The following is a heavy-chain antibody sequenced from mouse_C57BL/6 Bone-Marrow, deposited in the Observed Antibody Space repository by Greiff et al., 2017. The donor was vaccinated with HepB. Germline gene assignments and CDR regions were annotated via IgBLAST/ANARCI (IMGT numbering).Heavy chain of an antibody. CDR3: AKDGPGTGAMDY. J-gene: IGHJ4*01. Sequence: EVMLVESGGGLVQSGRSLRLSCATSGFTFSDFYMEWVRQAPGKGLEWIAASRNKANDYTSEYSASVKGRFIVARDTTQSSLYLQMNALGAEDTDIYYCAKDGPGTGAMDYWGQGTSVTVSS. V-gene: IGHV7-1*01. CDR1: GFTFSDFY. CDR2: SRNKANDYTS. D-gene: IGHD3-3*01.